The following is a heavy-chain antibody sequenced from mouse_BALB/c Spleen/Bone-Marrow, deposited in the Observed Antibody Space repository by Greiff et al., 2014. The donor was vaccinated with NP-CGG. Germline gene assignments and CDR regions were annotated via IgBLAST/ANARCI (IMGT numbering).Heavy chain of an antibody. CDR1: GYTFTDYN. V-gene: IGHV1S29*02. CDR3: ARQAGGWYFDV. CDR2: IYPYNGGT. J-gene: IGHJ1*01. D-gene: IGHD3-2*02. Sequence: EVKLVESGPELVKPGASVKISCKASGYTFTDYNMHWVKQSHGKSLEWIGYIYPYNGGTGYNQKFKSKATLTVDNSSSTAYMELRSLTSENSAVYYCARQAGGWYFDVWGAGTTVTVSS.